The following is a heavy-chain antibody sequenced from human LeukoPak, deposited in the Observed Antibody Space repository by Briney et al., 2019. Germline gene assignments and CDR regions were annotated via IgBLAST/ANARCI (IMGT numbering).Heavy chain of an antibody. D-gene: IGHD6-19*01. J-gene: IGHJ4*02. Sequence: SGPTLVKPTQTLTLTCTFSGFSLSTSGVGVGWIRQPPGKALEWLALIYWDDDKHYSPSLKSRLTITKDTSKNQVVLTMTNMDPVDTATYYCVHRSRTSLSASGWPRRDYFDFWGQGTPVTVSS. CDR2: IYWDDDK. V-gene: IGHV2-5*02. CDR1: GFSLSTSGVG. CDR3: VHRSRTSLSASGWPRRDYFDF.